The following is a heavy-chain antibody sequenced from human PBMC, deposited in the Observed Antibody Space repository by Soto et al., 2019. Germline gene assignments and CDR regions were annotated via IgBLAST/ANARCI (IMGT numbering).Heavy chain of an antibody. CDR3: TSDSPIPYNSGSGNGYYGMDV. CDR2: IYYNSGST. D-gene: IGHD3-10*01. CDR1: GGPIRSGGYF. Sequence: QVQLQESGPGLVKPSQTLSLTCIVSGGPIRSGGYFWSWVRQHPGKGLEWIGNIYYNSGSTYYTPSIKSRVSTSVDASKNQFSRDLSSVTAADTAVYFCTSDSPIPYNSGSGNGYYGMDVWGQGTTVLVS. J-gene: IGHJ6*02. V-gene: IGHV4-31*03.